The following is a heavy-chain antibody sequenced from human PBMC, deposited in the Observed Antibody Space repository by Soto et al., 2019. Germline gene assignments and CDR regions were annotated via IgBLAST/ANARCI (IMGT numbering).Heavy chain of an antibody. V-gene: IGHV4-34*01. CDR3: ARDIAGYSYGPGFDY. CDR1: GGSFSGYY. CDR2: INHSGST. D-gene: IGHD5-18*01. J-gene: IGHJ4*02. Sequence: SLTCAVYGGSFSGYYWSWIRQPPGKGLEWIGEINHSGSTNYNPSLKSRVTISVDTSKNQFSLKLSSVTAADTAVYYCARDIAGYSYGPGFDYWGQGTLVTVSS.